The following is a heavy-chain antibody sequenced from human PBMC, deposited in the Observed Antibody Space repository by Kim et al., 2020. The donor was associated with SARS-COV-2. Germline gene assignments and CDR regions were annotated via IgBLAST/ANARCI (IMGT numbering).Heavy chain of an antibody. CDR1: GFTFDDYA. D-gene: IGHD3-22*01. CDR2: ISWNSGSI. Sequence: GGSLRLSCAASGFTFDDYAMHWVRQAPGKGLEWVSGISWNSGSIGYADSVKGRFTISRDNAKNSLYLQMNSLRAEDTALYYCAKDSRFLSYDSSGYADYWGQGTLVTVSS. J-gene: IGHJ4*02. V-gene: IGHV3-9*01. CDR3: AKDSRFLSYDSSGYADY.